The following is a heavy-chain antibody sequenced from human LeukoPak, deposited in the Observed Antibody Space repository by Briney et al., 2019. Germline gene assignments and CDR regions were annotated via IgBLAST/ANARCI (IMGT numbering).Heavy chain of an antibody. CDR3: AADGDILTGYYKFDY. V-gene: IGHV1-58*01. J-gene: IGHJ4*02. CDR1: GFTFISSA. CDR2: IVVGSGKT. D-gene: IGHD3-9*01. Sequence: GASVRVSCKASGFTFISSAVQWVRQARGQRLEGIGWIVVGSGKTNYAQKFQERVTITRDMSTSTAYMELSSLRSEDTAVYYCAADGDILTGYYKFDYWGQGTLVTVSS.